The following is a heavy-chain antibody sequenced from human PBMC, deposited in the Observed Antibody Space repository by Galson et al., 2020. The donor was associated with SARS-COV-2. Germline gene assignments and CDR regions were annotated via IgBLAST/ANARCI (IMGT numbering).Heavy chain of an antibody. D-gene: IGHD3-10*02. CDR1: GFTFNSYS. J-gene: IGHJ6*02. CDR2: ISSSSTYI. CDR3: ARDSSWAMFAMDV. Sequence: GESLKISCAASGFTFNSYSINWVRQAPGKGLEWVSSISSSSTYIYYADSVKGRFTISRDNARNSLYLEMNSLRVEVTAVYYCARDSSWAMFAMDVWGQGTTVTVS. V-gene: IGHV3-21*01.